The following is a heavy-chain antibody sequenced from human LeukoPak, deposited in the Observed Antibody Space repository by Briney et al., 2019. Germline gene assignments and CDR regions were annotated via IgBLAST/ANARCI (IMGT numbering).Heavy chain of an antibody. CDR2: IFPGDSDT. CDR3: ARLVAIPDAFDI. D-gene: IGHD2-2*02. V-gene: IGHV5-51*01. CDR1: GSSFSSYW. Sequence: GESLKISCKVSGSSFSSYWIGWVRQMPGKGLEWMGIIFPGDSDTRYSPSFQGQVTISADKSINTAYLQWSNLKASDTAMYFCARLVAIPDAFDIWGQGTMVTVSS. J-gene: IGHJ3*02.